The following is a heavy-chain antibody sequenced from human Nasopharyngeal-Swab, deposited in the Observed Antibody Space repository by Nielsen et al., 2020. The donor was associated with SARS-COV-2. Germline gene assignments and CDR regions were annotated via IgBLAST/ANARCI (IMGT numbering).Heavy chain of an antibody. Sequence: GESLKISCAASGFTFSRYDMHWVRQSPVKGLEWLTNIWYDGSNKYYADSVKGRFTVSRDNSKNTLFLEMDSLRAEDTAVYYCARGSSVHAFDVWGQGTEVTVSS. CDR1: GFTFSRYD. J-gene: IGHJ3*01. CDR3: ARGSSVHAFDV. V-gene: IGHV3-33*08. D-gene: IGHD3-10*01. CDR2: IWYDGSNK.